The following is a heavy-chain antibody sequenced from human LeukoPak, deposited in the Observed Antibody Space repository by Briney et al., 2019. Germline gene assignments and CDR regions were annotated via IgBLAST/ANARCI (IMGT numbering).Heavy chain of an antibody. CDR1: GGTFGSYG. CDR3: ARGVVIKRGFHYMDV. J-gene: IGHJ6*03. CDR2: FSPFFGTA. Sequence: SVKVSCKASGGTFGSYGINWVRQAPGQGLEWMGGFSPFFGTAKYAQKFQGRVTITADKSTSTAYMEVNSLRSEDTAVYYCARGVVIKRGFHYMDVWGKGTTVTVSS. D-gene: IGHD3-3*01. V-gene: IGHV1-69*06.